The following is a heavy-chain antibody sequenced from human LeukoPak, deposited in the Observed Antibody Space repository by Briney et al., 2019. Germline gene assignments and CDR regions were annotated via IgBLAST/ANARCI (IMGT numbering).Heavy chain of an antibody. V-gene: IGHV3-74*01. J-gene: IGHJ6*02. Sequence: GGSLRLSCVASGFTFGTYWMHWVRQGPEKGLVWVAGITNDGTTGYADSVKGRFTISRDNSKNTLYLQMNSLRAEDTAVYYCARVAAAGIYYYGMDVWGQGTTVTVSS. CDR2: ITNDGTT. CDR1: GFTFGTYW. CDR3: ARVAAAGIYYYGMDV. D-gene: IGHD6-13*01.